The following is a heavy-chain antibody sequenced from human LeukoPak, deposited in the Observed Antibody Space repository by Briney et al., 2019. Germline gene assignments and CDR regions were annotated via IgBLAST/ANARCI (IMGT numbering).Heavy chain of an antibody. D-gene: IGHD6-6*01. V-gene: IGHV1-69*06. J-gene: IGHJ6*03. CDR2: IIPIFGTA. CDR1: GYTFTSYY. Sequence: GASVKVSCKASGYTFTSYYMQWVRQAPGQGLEWMGGIIPIFGTANYAQKFQGRVTITADKSTSTAYMELSSLRSEDTAVYYCAREGREIAARPEGVRHTYYYYMDVWGKGTTVTVSS. CDR3: AREGREIAARPEGVRHTYYYYMDV.